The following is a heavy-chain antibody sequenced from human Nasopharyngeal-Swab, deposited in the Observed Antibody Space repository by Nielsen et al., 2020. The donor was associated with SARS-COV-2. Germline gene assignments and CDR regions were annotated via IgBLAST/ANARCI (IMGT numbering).Heavy chain of an antibody. CDR2: IYPGDSDT. J-gene: IGHJ3*02. Sequence: GESLKISCKGSGYIFTSYWIGWVRQMPGKGLEGVGIIYPGDSDTRYSPSFQGQVTISADKSISTAYLQWSSLKASDTAMYYCARRRYYDSSGYYHKSAFDIWGQGTMVTVSS. CDR1: GYIFTSYW. V-gene: IGHV5-51*01. D-gene: IGHD3-22*01. CDR3: ARRRYYDSSGYYHKSAFDI.